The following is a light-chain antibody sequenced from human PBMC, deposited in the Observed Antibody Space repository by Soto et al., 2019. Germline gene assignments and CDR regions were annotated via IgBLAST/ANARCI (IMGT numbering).Light chain of an antibody. J-gene: IGKJ4*01. CDR2: DAS. CDR3: QQRSNWPLT. Sequence: EIVLTQSPATLSLSPGERATLSCRASQSVSSYLAWYQQKPGQAPRLLIYDASNRATGIPARFSGSGSGTDFTLTTSSLEPEDFAVYYGQQRSNWPLTFGGGTKVEIK. CDR1: QSVSSY. V-gene: IGKV3-11*01.